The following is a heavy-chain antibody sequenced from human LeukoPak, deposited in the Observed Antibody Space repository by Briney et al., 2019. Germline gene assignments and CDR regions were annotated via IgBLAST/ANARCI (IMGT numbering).Heavy chain of an antibody. Sequence: ASVKVSCQACGWTFTGYYMHGVGQAAAREGEGVGWINHNSSGTNYAQKFQGRVTMTRDTSISTAYMELSRLRSDDTAVYYCARDRGIAVAGSTDYWGQGTLVTVFS. J-gene: IGHJ4*02. V-gene: IGHV1-2*02. CDR1: GWTFTGYY. CDR3: ARDRGIAVAGSTDY. CDR2: INHNSSGT. D-gene: IGHD6-19*01.